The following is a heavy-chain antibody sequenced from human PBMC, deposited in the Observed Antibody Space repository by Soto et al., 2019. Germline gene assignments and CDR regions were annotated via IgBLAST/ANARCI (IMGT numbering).Heavy chain of an antibody. J-gene: IGHJ4*02. Sequence: QVQLVQSGAEVKKPGSSVKVSCKASGGTFSSYSISWVRQAPGQGLEWMGRIIPILGIANYAQKFEGRVTITADKSTSTAYMELSSLRSEDTAVDYCASSSRVLLDYWGQGTLVTVSS. CDR1: GGTFSSYS. D-gene: IGHD3-10*01. V-gene: IGHV1-69*02. CDR2: IIPILGIA. CDR3: ASSSRVLLDY.